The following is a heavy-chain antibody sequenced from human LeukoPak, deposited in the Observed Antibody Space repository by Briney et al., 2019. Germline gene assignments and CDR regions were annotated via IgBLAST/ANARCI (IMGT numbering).Heavy chain of an antibody. D-gene: IGHD4-17*01. CDR3: ARQIRRQLTTVTTFFDY. Sequence: PSETLSLTCTVSGGSISSSSYYWGWIRQPPGKGLEWIGSIYYNGSTYYNPSLKSRVTISVDTSKNQFSLKLSSVTAADTAVYYCARQIRRQLTTVTTFFDYWGQGTLVTVSS. J-gene: IGHJ4*02. CDR1: GGSISSSSYY. V-gene: IGHV4-39*01. CDR2: IYYNGST.